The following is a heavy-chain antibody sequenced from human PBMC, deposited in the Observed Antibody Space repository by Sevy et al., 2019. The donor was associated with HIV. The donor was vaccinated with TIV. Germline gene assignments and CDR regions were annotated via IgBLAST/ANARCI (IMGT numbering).Heavy chain of an antibody. CDR2: IIPIFGTA. D-gene: IGHD3-3*01. V-gene: IGHV1-69*13. Sequence: ASVKVSCKASGGTFSSYAISWVRQAPGQGLEWMGGIIPIFGTANYAQKFQGRVTITADESTSTAYMELSSLRSEDTAVYYCATHDGEDFRRYYYSGMDVWGQGTTVTVSS. J-gene: IGHJ6*02. CDR1: GGTFSSYA. CDR3: ATHDGEDFRRYYYSGMDV.